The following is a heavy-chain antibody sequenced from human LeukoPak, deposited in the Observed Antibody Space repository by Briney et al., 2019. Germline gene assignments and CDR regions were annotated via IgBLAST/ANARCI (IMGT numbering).Heavy chain of an antibody. CDR1: GGSISGYY. J-gene: IGHJ4*02. CDR3: ARCDSVTALDY. D-gene: IGHD4-17*01. Sequence: SETQSLTCTVSGGSISGYYWSWIRQPPGKRLEWIGYVYSSEITNYNPSLKSRVTLSLDTSGNQFSLKVTSVTAADTAVYYCARCDSVTALDYWGQGTLVTVSS. CDR2: VYSSEIT. V-gene: IGHV4-59*01.